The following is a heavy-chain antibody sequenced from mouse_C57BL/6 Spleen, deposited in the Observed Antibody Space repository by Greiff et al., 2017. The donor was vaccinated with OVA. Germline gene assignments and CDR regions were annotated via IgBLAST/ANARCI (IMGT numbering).Heavy chain of an antibody. V-gene: IGHV1-80*01. D-gene: IGHD1-1*01. J-gene: IGHJ1*03. CDR3: ASGIYYYGSSYWYFDV. CDR1: GYAFSSYW. Sequence: VQLVESGAELVKPGASVKISCKASGYAFSSYWMNWVKQRPGKGLEWIGQIYPGDGDTNYNGKLKGKATMTADKSTSTAYMQLRSLTSEDSAVYFCASGIYYYGSSYWYFDVWGTGTTVTVSS. CDR2: IYPGDGDT.